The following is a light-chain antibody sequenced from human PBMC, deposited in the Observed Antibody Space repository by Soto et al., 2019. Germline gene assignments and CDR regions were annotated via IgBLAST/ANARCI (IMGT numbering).Light chain of an antibody. CDR2: RAS. J-gene: IGKJ1*01. Sequence: IVMTQSPATLSVSPGERATLSCRASQNINSNIAWYQQRPGQAPRLLIYRASTRATGVPARFSGSGSGTEFTLTISSLQSEAFTVYSCLHYHNLWAFSQGTKVEIK. CDR1: QNINSN. V-gene: IGKV3-15*01. CDR3: LHYHNLWA.